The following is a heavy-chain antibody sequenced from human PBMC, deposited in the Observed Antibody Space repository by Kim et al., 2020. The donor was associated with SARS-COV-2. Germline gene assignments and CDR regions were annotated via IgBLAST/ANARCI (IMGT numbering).Heavy chain of an antibody. CDR2: INPNSGGT. CDR1: GYTFTGYY. Sequence: ASVKVSCKASGYTFTGYYMHWVRQAPGQGLEWMGRINPNSGGTNYAQKFQGRVTMTRDTSISTAYMELSRLRSDDTAVYYCARVPSTTTAGLYYWGQGTLVTVSS. CDR3: ARVPSTTTAGLYY. D-gene: IGHD1-26*01. V-gene: IGHV1-2*06. J-gene: IGHJ4*02.